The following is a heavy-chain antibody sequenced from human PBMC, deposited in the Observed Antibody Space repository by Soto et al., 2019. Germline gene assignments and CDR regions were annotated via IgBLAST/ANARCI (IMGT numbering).Heavy chain of an antibody. CDR1: GFIFSDYS. CDR2: TKQDGGEE. Sequence: GSLRLSCAASGFIFSDYSMSWVRQSPGKGLEGVANTKQDGGEEDYVDSVKGRLTISRDNAKNSLYLQMNSLRAEDTAVYYCARVYYESRGPTKYRAFDFWGQGTMVTVSS. J-gene: IGHJ3*01. CDR3: ARVYYESRGPTKYRAFDF. D-gene: IGHD3-22*01. V-gene: IGHV3-7*01.